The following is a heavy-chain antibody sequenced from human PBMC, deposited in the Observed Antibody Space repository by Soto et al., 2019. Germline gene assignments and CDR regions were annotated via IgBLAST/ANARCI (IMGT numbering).Heavy chain of an antibody. CDR1: GGSFSGYY. CDR2: INHSGST. V-gene: IGHV4-34*01. CDR3: ARVAKMLYDRSLLSRRSSNRFDP. Sequence: SETLSLTCAVYGGSFSGYYWSWIRQPPGKXLELIGEINHSGSTNYNPSLKSRVTISVDTSKNQFSLKLTSVTAADTAVYYCARVAKMLYDRSLLSRRSSNRFDPWGQGALVTVSS. J-gene: IGHJ5*02. D-gene: IGHD2-8*01.